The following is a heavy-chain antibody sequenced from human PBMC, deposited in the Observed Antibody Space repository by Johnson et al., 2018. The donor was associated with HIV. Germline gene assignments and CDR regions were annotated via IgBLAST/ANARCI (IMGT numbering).Heavy chain of an antibody. J-gene: IGHJ3*01. CDR1: GFTFSSYG. Sequence: QVQLVESGGGVVQPGGSLRLSCAASGFTFSSYGMHWVRQAPGQGLEWVAFIRNDGSNKYYADSVKGRFTISRDNSKNTLYLQMNSLRAEDTALYYCAKRRGPFSSGWYGDAFDVWGQGTMVTVSS. CDR3: AKRRGPFSSGWYGDAFDV. V-gene: IGHV3-30*02. CDR2: IRNDGSNK. D-gene: IGHD6-13*01.